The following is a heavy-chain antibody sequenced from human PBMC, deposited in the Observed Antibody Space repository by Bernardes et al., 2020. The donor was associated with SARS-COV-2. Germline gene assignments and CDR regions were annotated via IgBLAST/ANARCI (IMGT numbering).Heavy chain of an antibody. CDR2: INHSGST. CDR3: ARDTDYGEAY. D-gene: IGHD4-17*01. CDR1: GGSFRGYY. J-gene: IGHJ4*02. V-gene: IGHV4-34*01. Sequence: SATLSITCAVYGGSFRGYYWSWIRQPPGKGLEWIGEINHSGSTNYNPSLKSRVTISVDTSMNQFSLKLSSVTAADTAVYYCARDTDYGEAYWGQGTLVTVSS.